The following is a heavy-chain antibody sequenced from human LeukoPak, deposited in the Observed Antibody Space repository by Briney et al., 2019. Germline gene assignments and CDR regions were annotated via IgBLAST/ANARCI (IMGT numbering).Heavy chain of an antibody. CDR1: GFTFRNYG. J-gene: IGHJ3*01. CDR2: IRPDGNKK. Sequence: GRSLRLSCAASGFTFRNYGMHWVRQAPGKGLEWVTVIRPDGNKKYYADSVEGRLTISRDNSKNTLYLQMHSLRGEDTAVYYCARDADGYDGLGGGLDVWGQGTMVTVSS. CDR3: ARDADGYDGLGGGLDV. D-gene: IGHD3-16*01. V-gene: IGHV3-33*01.